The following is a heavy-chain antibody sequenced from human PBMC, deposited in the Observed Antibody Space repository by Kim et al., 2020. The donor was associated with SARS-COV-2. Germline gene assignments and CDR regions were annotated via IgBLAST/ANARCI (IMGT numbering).Heavy chain of an antibody. CDR2: FDPEDGET. CDR3: ASFMVRGVEWTLID. J-gene: IGHJ4*02. V-gene: IGHV1-24*01. CDR1: GYTLTELS. D-gene: IGHD3-10*01. Sequence: ASVKVSCKVSGYTLTELSMHWVRQAPGKGLEWMGGFDPEDGETIYAQKFQGRVTMTEDTSTDTAYMELSSLRSEDTAVYYCASFMVRGVEWTLIDWGQGTLVTVSS.